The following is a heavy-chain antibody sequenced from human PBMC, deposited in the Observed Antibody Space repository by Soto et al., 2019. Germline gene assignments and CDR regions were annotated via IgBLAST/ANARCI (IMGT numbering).Heavy chain of an antibody. CDR1: GFTFSSYA. V-gene: IGHV3-23*01. Sequence: PGGSLRLSCAASGFTFSSYAMSWVRQAPGKGLEWVSAISGSGGSTYYADSVKGRFTISRDNSKNTLYLQMNSLRAEDTAVYYCAKYLGCSSTSCYGGHAFDIWGQGTMVTVSS. J-gene: IGHJ3*02. CDR2: ISGSGGST. CDR3: AKYLGCSSTSCYGGHAFDI. D-gene: IGHD2-2*01.